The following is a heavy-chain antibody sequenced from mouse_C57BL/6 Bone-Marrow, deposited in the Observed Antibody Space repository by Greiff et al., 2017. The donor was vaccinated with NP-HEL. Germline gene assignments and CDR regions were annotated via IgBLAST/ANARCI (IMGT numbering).Heavy chain of an antibody. Sequence: VQLKESGGGLVQPGGSLKLSCAASGFTFSDYYMYWVRQTPEKRLEWVAYISNGGGSTYYPDTVKGRFTISRDNAKNTLYLQMSRLKSEDTAMYYCARQGYDYDDAMDYWGQGTSVTVSS. CDR3: ARQGYDYDDAMDY. D-gene: IGHD2-4*01. CDR1: GFTFSDYY. V-gene: IGHV5-12*01. CDR2: ISNGGGST. J-gene: IGHJ4*01.